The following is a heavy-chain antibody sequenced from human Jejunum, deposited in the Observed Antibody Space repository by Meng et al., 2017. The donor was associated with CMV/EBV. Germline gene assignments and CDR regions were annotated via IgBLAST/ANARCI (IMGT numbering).Heavy chain of an antibody. CDR3: ARGRGNQPLFDY. V-gene: IGHV1-69*10. CDR1: GDSFPHYP. D-gene: IGHD2/OR15-2a*01. CDR2: IMAVPNKA. J-gene: IGHJ4*02. Sequence: VLSGSAVEKNGASGTCALCTSGDSFPHYPFGWWRWATGAGLEWMGCIMAVPNKAQAAPRFQDRVTFTADETTTTAYMELSSLTFEDTAVYFCARGRGNQPLFDYWGQGTLVTVSS.